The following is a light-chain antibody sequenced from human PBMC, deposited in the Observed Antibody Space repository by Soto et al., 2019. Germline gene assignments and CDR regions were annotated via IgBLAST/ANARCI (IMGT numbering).Light chain of an antibody. CDR1: PGISSW. J-gene: IGKJ1*01. CDR3: QQYNTYSRT. Sequence: DIQMTQSPSTLSASFGDRVTITCRASPGISSWLAWYRQKPGEAPKLLIYEGSTLERAVPSRFSGSGSGTESTLTISSLQPDVFAHLYGQQYNTYSRTFGQGSKVEVK. CDR2: EGS. V-gene: IGKV1-5*03.